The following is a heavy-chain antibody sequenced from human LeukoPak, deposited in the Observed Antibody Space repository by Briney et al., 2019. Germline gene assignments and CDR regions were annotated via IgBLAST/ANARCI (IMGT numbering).Heavy chain of an antibody. CDR3: AREEGYGMDV. V-gene: IGHV4-59*12. CDR1: GGSISSYY. CDR2: IYYSGST. Sequence: SETLSLTCTVSGGSISSYYWSWIRQPPGKGLEWIGCIYYSGSTNYNPSLKSRVTISVDTSKNQLSLKLSPVTAADTAVYYCAREEGYGMDVWGQGTTVTVSS. J-gene: IGHJ6*02.